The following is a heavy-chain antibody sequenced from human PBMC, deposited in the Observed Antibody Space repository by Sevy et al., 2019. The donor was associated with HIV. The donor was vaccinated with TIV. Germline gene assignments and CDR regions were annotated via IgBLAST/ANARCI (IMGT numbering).Heavy chain of an antibody. V-gene: IGHV4-34*01. J-gene: IGHJ6*02. CDR3: ARDGGSTDRGMDV. CDR1: GGSFSGYY. Sequence: SETLSLTCAVHGGSFSGYYWNWIRQPPGKGLEWIGEINHSGSTNYNPSLKSRVTISVDTSKNQFSLKLSSVTAADTAVYYCARDGGSTDRGMDVWGQGTTVTVSS. CDR2: INHSGST. D-gene: IGHD3-16*01.